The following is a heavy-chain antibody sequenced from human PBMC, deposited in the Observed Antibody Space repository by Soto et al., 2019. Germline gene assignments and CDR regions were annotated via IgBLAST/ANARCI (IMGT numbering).Heavy chain of an antibody. Sequence: EVHLVESGGGLVQPGGSLRLSCVASGFIFSDYYMSWVRQAPGKGLEWVANIRHDASGQYYLDSLKGRFTISRDNAQNSLFLQMNSVTTEDTAVYYCVRDGGTGTLPRGARTQFDYGGQGTLVSVSS. CDR1: GFIFSDYY. CDR2: IRHDASGQ. V-gene: IGHV3-7*01. D-gene: IGHD3-10*01. CDR3: VRDGGTGTLPRGARTQFDY. J-gene: IGHJ4*02.